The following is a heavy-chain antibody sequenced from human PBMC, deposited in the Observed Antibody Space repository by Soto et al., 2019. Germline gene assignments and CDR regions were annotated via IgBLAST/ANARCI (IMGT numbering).Heavy chain of an antibody. V-gene: IGHV3-48*01. CDR1: GFTFSSYS. Sequence: GGSLSLSCAASGFTFSSYSMNWVRQAPGKGLERVSYISSSSSTIYYADSVKGRFTISRDNAKNSLYLQMNSLRAEDTAVYYCAKEGYSVYYYYMDVWGKGTTVTVSS. CDR3: AKEGYSVYYYYMDV. J-gene: IGHJ6*03. CDR2: ISSSSSTI. D-gene: IGHD5-18*01.